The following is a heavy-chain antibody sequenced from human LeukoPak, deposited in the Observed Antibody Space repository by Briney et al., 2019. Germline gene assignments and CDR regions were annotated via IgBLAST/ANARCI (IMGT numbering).Heavy chain of an antibody. J-gene: IGHJ4*02. CDR1: GGSISGHY. V-gene: IGHV4-4*07. Sequence: PSETLSLTCTVSGGSISGHYWSWIRQSAGKGLEWIGDVYSSGSTYYNPSLKSRVSMSIDTSNNQFSLRMFSMTVADTAVYYCARGGASSLPFDYWGQGTLVTVSS. CDR3: ARGGASSLPFDY. CDR2: VYSSGST. D-gene: IGHD6-13*01.